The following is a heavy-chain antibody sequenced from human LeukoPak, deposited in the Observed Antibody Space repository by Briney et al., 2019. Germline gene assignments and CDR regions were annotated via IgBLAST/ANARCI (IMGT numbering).Heavy chain of an antibody. D-gene: IGHD3-22*01. CDR3: AKEIYYDSSAFFDY. V-gene: IGHV3-30*18. CDR1: GFTFSSLA. CDR2: IGYDGSNK. J-gene: IGHJ4*02. Sequence: PGGSLRLSCTASGFTFSSLAMTWVRQAPGKGLEWVAVIGYDGSNKYYADSVKGRFTISRDNSKNTLYLQMNSLRTEDTAVYFCAKEIYYDSSAFFDYWGQGTLVTVSA.